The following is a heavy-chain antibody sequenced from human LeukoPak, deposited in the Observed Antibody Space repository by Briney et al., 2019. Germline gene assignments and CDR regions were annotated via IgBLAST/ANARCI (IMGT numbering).Heavy chain of an antibody. V-gene: IGHV3-23*01. J-gene: IGHJ5*02. Sequence: GGSLRLSWAASGFTFSSYAMSWVRQAPGKGLEWVSAISGSGGSTYYADSVKGRFTISRDDSKNTLYLQMNSLRAEDTAVYYCAKDHYYDSSGYYEFDPWGQGTLVTVSS. CDR3: AKDHYYDSSGYYEFDP. D-gene: IGHD3-22*01. CDR1: GFTFSSYA. CDR2: ISGSGGST.